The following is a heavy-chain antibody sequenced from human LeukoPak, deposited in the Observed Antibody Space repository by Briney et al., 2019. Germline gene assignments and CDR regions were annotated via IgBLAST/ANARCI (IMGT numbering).Heavy chain of an antibody. J-gene: IGHJ3*02. CDR1: GFTFDDYA. V-gene: IGHV3-9*03. CDR2: ISWNSGSI. CDR3: AKDMQQLGTGAFDI. Sequence: GRSLRLSCAASGFTFDDYAMHWVRQAPGKGLEWVAGISWNSGSIGYADSVKGRFTISRDNAKNSLYLQMNSLRDEDMALYYCAKDMQQLGTGAFDIWGQGTMVTVSS. D-gene: IGHD6-13*01.